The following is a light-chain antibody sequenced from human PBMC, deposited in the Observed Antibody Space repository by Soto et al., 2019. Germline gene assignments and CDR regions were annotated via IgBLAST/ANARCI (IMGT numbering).Light chain of an antibody. CDR1: SSDVGGYNY. V-gene: IGLV2-11*01. CDR2: DVS. Sequence: QSALTQPRSVSGSPGQSVTISCTGTSSDVGGYNYVSWYQQHPGKAPKLMIYDVSKRPSGVPDRFSGSKSGNTASLTISGLQAGGEANYYCCSYAGIALYGFGTGTKLTVL. CDR3: CSYAGIALYG. J-gene: IGLJ1*01.